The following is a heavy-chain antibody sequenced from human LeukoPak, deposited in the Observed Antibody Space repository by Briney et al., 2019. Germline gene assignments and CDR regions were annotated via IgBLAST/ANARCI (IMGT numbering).Heavy chain of an antibody. CDR1: GYTFTSYG. J-gene: IGHJ3*02. V-gene: IGHV1-18*01. CDR3: ARDDGRYFDRLGHDAFDI. D-gene: IGHD3-9*01. CDR2: ISAYNGNT. Sequence: ASVKVSCKASGYTFTSYGISWVRQAPGQGLEWMGWISAYNGNTNYAQKFQGRVTITADESTSTAYRELSSLRSEDTAVYYCARDDGRYFDRLGHDAFDIWGQGTLVTVSS.